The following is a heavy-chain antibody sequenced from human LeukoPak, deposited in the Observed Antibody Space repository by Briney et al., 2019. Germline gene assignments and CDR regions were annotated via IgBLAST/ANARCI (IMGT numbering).Heavy chain of an antibody. J-gene: IGHJ5*02. Sequence: GGSLRLSCAASGFTFSAFGMHWVRQAPGKGLEWVTFIPYDGSDKYYADSVRGRFTISRDNSKNTLYLQMNSLRAEDTAVYYCARDYSSLNWFDPWGQGTLVTVSS. D-gene: IGHD6-13*01. CDR1: GFTFSAFG. CDR3: ARDYSSLNWFDP. V-gene: IGHV3-30*12. CDR2: IPYDGSDK.